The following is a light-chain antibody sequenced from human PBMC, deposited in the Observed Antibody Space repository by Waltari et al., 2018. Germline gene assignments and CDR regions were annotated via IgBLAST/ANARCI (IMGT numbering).Light chain of an antibody. CDR1: TSNLGAGYD. CDR3: QSYDDSLGASGV. Sequence: QSVLTQPPSVSGAPGQGVTISCPGGTSNLGAGYDVHWYQQLPGTAPKLLIYDNNRRPSGVPDRFSASKSGTSASLAITGLQTEDEADYYCQSYDDSLGASGVFGGGTKLNVL. CDR2: DNN. V-gene: IGLV1-40*01. J-gene: IGLJ2*01.